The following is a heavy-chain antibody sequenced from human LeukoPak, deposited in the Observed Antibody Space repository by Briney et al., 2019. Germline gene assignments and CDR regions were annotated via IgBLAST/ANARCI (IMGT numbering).Heavy chain of an antibody. Sequence: PSETLSLTCAVSELSFSAYYWNWLRQSPGKGLEWIGEMNYGGSTKYTPSLEGRGTILIDTSKNQFSPKLTSVTAADTAVYYCARGFPPGSGSRGSHAFDVWGQGTMVTVSS. CDR1: ELSFSAYY. CDR2: MNYGGST. V-gene: IGHV4-34*01. J-gene: IGHJ3*01. D-gene: IGHD6-19*01. CDR3: ARGFPPGSGSRGSHAFDV.